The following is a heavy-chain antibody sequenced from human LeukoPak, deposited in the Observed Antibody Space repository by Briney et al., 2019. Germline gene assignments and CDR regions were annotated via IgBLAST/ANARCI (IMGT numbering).Heavy chain of an antibody. CDR2: IYYSGST. CDR3: ARDNLDSGYAPFDY. V-gene: IGHV4-39*07. Sequence: SETLSLTCTVSGGSISSSSYYWGWIRQPPGKGLEWIGSIYYSGSTYYNPSLKSRVTISVDTSKNQFSLKLSSVTAADTAVYYCARDNLDSGYAPFDYWGQGTLVTVSS. J-gene: IGHJ4*02. D-gene: IGHD5-12*01. CDR1: GGSISSSSYY.